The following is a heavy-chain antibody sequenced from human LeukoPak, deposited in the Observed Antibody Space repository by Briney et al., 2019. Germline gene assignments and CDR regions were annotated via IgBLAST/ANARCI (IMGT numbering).Heavy chain of an antibody. D-gene: IGHD5-12*01. CDR3: ARVSGYDWESFYDY. V-gene: IGHV4-59*01. CDR1: GGSFSGYY. CDR2: IYYSGST. J-gene: IGHJ4*02. Sequence: SETLSLTCAVYGGSFSGYYWSWIRQPPGKGLEWIGYIYYSGSTNYNPSLKSRVTISVDTSKNQFSLKLSSVTAADTAVYYCARVSGYDWESFYDYWGQGTLVTVSS.